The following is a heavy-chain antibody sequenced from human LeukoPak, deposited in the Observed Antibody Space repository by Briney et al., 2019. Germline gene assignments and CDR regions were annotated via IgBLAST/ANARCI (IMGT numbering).Heavy chain of an antibody. CDR2: ISGSGGST. D-gene: IGHD3-22*01. V-gene: IGHV3-23*01. CDR3: AKDAPMYYYDSSGYADEGDY. Sequence: GGSLRLSCAASGFTFSSYAMSWVRQAPGKGLEWVSAISGSGGSTYYADSVKGRFTISRGNSKNTLYLQMNSLRAEDTAVYYCAKDAPMYYYDSSGYADEGDYWGQGTLVTVSS. CDR1: GFTFSSYA. J-gene: IGHJ4*02.